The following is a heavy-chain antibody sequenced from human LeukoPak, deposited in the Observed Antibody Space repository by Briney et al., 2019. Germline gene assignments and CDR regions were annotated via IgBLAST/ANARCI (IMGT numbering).Heavy chain of an antibody. D-gene: IGHD6-13*01. J-gene: IGHJ4*02. CDR3: ARGESAAGDASEFAY. V-gene: IGHV3-21*01. Sequence: GGSLRLSCAASGFTFSSYSMNWVRQAPGKGLEWVSSITSRSSSIYYADSVKGRFTISRDNAKNSLYLHMNSLRAEDTAVYYCARGESAAGDASEFAYWGQGILVTVSS. CDR1: GFTFSSYS. CDR2: ITSRSSSI.